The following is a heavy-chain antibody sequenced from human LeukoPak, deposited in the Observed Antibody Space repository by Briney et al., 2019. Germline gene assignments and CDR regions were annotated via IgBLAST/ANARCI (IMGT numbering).Heavy chain of an antibody. D-gene: IGHD2-15*01. J-gene: IGHJ6*03. V-gene: IGHV4-4*07. CDR1: GGSINNYY. CDR3: ARDLRDIVVVVAAQYYYYMDV. CDR2: IYTSGST. Sequence: SETLSLTCTVSGGSINNYYWSWIRQPAGRGLEWIGRIYTSGSTNYNPSLKSRVTMSVDTSKNQFSLKLSSVTAADTAVYYCARDLRDIVVVVAAQYYYYMDVWGKGTTVTVSS.